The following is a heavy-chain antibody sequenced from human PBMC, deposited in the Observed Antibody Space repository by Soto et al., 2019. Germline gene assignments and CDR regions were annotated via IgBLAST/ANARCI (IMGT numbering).Heavy chain of an antibody. D-gene: IGHD6-19*01. CDR3: GRGSSGWYAEVDF. Sequence: EVQLVESGGGSVQPGGSLRLSCAASGFTFSNYDMHWVRQTTGNGLEWVSAIGTTGDPYYPGSVKARFTISRDNAKNSLYLQMNSLTVEDRGVYFCGRGSSGWYAEVDFWGQGTLVTVAS. CDR2: IGTTGDP. V-gene: IGHV3-13*05. CDR1: GFTFSNYD. J-gene: IGHJ4*02.